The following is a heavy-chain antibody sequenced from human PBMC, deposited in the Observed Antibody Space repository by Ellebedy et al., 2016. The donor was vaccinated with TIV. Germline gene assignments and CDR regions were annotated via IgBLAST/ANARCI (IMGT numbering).Heavy chain of an antibody. D-gene: IGHD5-24*01. V-gene: IGHV4-4*07. CDR2: IYTSGST. CDR3: ARVLDGYNYYGMDV. J-gene: IGHJ6*02. CDR1: GGSISSYY. Sequence: MPSETLSLTCTVSGGSISSYYWSWIRQPAGKGLEWIGRIYTSGSTNYNPSLKSRVTMSVDTFKNQFSLKLSSVTAADTAVYYCARVLDGYNYYGMDVWGQGTTVTVSS.